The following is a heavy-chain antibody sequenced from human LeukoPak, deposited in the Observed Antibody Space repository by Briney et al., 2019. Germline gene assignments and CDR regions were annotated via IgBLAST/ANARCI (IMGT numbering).Heavy chain of an antibody. CDR2: IYTTGST. CDR1: GGSINNYY. J-gene: IGHJ5*02. D-gene: IGHD2-2*01. Sequence: PSETLSLTCTVSGGSINNYYWSWIRQPAGKGLEWIGRIYTTGSTNYNPSLKSRVTISVDTSKNQFSLKLSSVTAADTAVYYCARVRRTATSFNWFDPWGQGTLVTVSS. V-gene: IGHV4-4*07. CDR3: ARVRRTATSFNWFDP.